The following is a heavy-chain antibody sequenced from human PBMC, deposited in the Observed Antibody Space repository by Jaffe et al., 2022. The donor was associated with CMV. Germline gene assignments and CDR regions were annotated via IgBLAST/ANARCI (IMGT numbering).Heavy chain of an antibody. V-gene: IGHV4-39*01. CDR3: ARRADIVVVPADGRDPYGMDV. CDR1: GGSISSSSYY. CDR2: IYYSGST. J-gene: IGHJ6*02. Sequence: QLQLQESGPGLVKPSETLSLTCTVSGGSISSSSYYWGWIRQPPGKGLEWIGSIYYSGSTYYNPSLKSRVTISVDTSKNQFSLKLSSVTAADTAVYYCARRADIVVVPADGRDPYGMDVWGQGTTVTVSS. D-gene: IGHD2-2*01.